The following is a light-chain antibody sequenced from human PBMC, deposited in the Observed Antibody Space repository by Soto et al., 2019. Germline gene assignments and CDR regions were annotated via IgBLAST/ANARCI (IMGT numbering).Light chain of an antibody. J-gene: IGKJ4*01. Sequence: DIQMTQSPSSLSASVGDRVTITCRASQSISSYLNWYQQKPGKAPKLLIYPASSLKNGPPSRFSGSGSGTDVTLTISSLQPEDCATYYCQQSYSNPALTLGVGTKVDIK. CDR2: PAS. CDR3: QQSYSNPALT. CDR1: QSISSY. V-gene: IGKV1-39*01.